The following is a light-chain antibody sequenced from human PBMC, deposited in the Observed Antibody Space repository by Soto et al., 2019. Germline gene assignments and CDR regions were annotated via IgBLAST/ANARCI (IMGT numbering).Light chain of an antibody. J-gene: IGKJ5*01. CDR2: EAS. CDR1: QAISNS. Sequence: IQMTQSPSSLSASMGDRVAITCRASQAISNSLAWYQQKPGKAPQLLIYEASSLESGVPSRFSGSGSGTEFTLTIGGLQPDDFATYYCQQFNSYPITFGQGTRLEIK. CDR3: QQFNSYPIT. V-gene: IGKV1-13*02.